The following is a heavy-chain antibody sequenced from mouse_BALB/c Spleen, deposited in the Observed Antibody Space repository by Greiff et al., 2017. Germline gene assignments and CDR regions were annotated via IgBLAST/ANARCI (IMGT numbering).Heavy chain of an antibody. CDR2: IDPENGDT. Sequence: EVQLQQSGAELVRSGASVKLSCTASGFNIKDYYMHWVKQRPEQGLEWIGWIDPENGDTEYAPKFQGKATMTADTSSNTAYLQLSSLTSEDTAVYVCNAYGNYAMDYWGQGTSGTVSS. J-gene: IGHJ4*01. D-gene: IGHD2-1*01. V-gene: IGHV14-4*02. CDR3: NAYGNYAMDY. CDR1: GFNIKDYY.